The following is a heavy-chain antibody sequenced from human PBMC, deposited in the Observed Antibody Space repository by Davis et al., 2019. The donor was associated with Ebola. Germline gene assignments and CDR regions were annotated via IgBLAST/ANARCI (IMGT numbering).Heavy chain of an antibody. J-gene: IGHJ5*02. Sequence: MPSETLSLTCTVSGGSISSYYWSWIRQPPGKGLEWIGYIYYSGSTNYNPSLKSRVTISVDTSKNQFSLKLSSVTAADTAVYYCARDQVAYYYDSSGYYSLNWFDPWGQGTLVTVSS. V-gene: IGHV4-59*12. CDR1: GGSISSYY. CDR2: IYYSGST. D-gene: IGHD3-22*01. CDR3: ARDQVAYYYDSSGYYSLNWFDP.